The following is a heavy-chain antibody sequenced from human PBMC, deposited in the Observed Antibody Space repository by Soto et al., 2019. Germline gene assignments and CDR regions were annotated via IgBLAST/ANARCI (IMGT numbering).Heavy chain of an antibody. D-gene: IGHD3-3*01. Sequence: QVQLQESGPGLVKPSETLSLTCSVSGGSISSYYWSWIRQPPGKVLEWIGYIYYTGSSNYNPSLKSRVTMSVDLSRNQFSLRLSSVTTADTAIYYCARGPNYDFWSGYFRGWGQGTLVTVSS. CDR2: IYYTGSS. J-gene: IGHJ4*02. CDR3: ARGPNYDFWSGYFRG. V-gene: IGHV4-59*01. CDR1: GGSISSYY.